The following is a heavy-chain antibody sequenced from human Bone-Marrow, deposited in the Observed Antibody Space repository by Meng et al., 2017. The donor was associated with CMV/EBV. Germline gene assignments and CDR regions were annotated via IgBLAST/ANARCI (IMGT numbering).Heavy chain of an antibody. CDR3: ADILGYCSCTSCYTPY. CDR2: IYHSGST. CDR1: GYSISSGYY. D-gene: IGHD2-2*02. Sequence: SETLSLTCTVSGYSISSGYYWGWIRQPPGKGLEWIGSIYHSGSTYYNPSLKSRVTISVDTSKNQFSLKLSSVTAADTAVYYCADILGYCSCTSCYTPYWGQGTLVTVSS. J-gene: IGHJ4*02. V-gene: IGHV4-38-2*02.